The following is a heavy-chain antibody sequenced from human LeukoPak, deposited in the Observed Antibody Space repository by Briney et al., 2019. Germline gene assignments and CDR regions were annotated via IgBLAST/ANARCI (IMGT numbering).Heavy chain of an antibody. CDR3: ARLGYCSGGSGCPFDY. V-gene: IGHV4-39*01. J-gene: IGHJ4*02. D-gene: IGHD2-15*01. CDR2: IYYSGST. CDR1: GGSISSSSYY. Sequence: SETLSLTCTVSGGSISSSSYYWGWIRQPPGKGLEWIGRIYYSGSTYYNPSLKSRVTISVDTSKNQFSLKLSSVTAADTAVYYCARLGYCSGGSGCPFDYWGQGTLVTVSS.